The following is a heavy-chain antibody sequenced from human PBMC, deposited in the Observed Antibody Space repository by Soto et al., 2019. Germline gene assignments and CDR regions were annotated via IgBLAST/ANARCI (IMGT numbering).Heavy chain of an antibody. CDR2: IKQDGSEK. V-gene: IGHV3-7*05. CDR3: VRTGDDY. D-gene: IGHD3-16*01. J-gene: IGHJ4*02. Sequence: GGSLRLACAASGVTFGSSWMGWARQAPGKGLEWVATIKQDGSEKYYMDSVKGRFTISRDNAKKSLYLQMNSLRADDTALYSCVRTGDDYWGQGTLVNVSS. CDR1: GVTFGSSW.